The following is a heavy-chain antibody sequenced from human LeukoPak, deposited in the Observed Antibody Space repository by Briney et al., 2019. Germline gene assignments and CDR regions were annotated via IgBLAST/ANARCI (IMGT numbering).Heavy chain of an antibody. CDR2: IYSGGST. D-gene: IGHD4-17*01. CDR1: GFTVSSNY. J-gene: IGHJ4*02. V-gene: IGHV3-66*01. Sequence: GGSLRLSCAASGFTVSSNYMSWVRRAPGKGLEWVSVIYSGGSTYYADSVKGRFTISRDNSKNTLYLQMNSLRAEDTAVYYCARVVGKRETTVTPRAFDYWGQGTLVTVSS. CDR3: ARVVGKRETTVTPRAFDY.